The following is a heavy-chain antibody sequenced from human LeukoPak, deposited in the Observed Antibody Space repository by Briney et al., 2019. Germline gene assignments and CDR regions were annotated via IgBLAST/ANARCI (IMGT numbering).Heavy chain of an antibody. V-gene: IGHV3-7*01. D-gene: IGHD4-17*01. CDR1: GFTFSSFW. J-gene: IGHJ2*01. CDR3: ARDLRAGGTWSYGVYFDL. Sequence: GGSLRLSCAASGFTFSSFWMSWVRQAPGRGLEWVANIKEDGSEKNYVDSVKGRFTISRDNAKNSVYLLLNSLTPEDTAVYYCARDLRAGGTWSYGVYFDLWGRGTLVTVSS. CDR2: IKEDGSEK.